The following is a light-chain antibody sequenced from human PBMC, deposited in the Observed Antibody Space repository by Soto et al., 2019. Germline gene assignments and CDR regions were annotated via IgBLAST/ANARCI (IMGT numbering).Light chain of an antibody. CDR3: QQYNNGPREMYT. Sequence: EIVMTQSPATLSVSPGERATLSCRASQSVSSNLAWYQQKPGQAPRLLIYGASTRATGIPARFSGSGSGTAFTLTISRLQSEDFAVYYCQQYNNGPREMYTFGQGTKLEIK. J-gene: IGKJ2*01. V-gene: IGKV3-15*01. CDR2: GAS. CDR1: QSVSSN.